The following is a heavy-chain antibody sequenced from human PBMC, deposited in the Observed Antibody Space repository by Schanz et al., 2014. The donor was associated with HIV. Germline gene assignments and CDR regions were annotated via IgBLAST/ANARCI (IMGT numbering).Heavy chain of an antibody. V-gene: IGHV3-30-3*01. J-gene: IGHJ4*02. CDR1: GFPFSTYP. CDR3: ARAHWDGYVHKY. CDR2: ISSDGSDE. Sequence: QVQLVESGGDVVQPGRSLRLSCAASGFPFSTYPMHWVRQTPGKGLEWVAAISSDGSDEYYADSVRGRFTISRDSSKSTLYLQMNSLKFGDTAVYYCARAHWDGYVHKYWGQGTLVTVS. D-gene: IGHD5-12*01.